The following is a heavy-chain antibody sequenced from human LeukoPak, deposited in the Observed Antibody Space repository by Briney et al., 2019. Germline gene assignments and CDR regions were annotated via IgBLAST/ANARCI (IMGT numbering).Heavy chain of an antibody. V-gene: IGHV3-23*01. CDR2: ISGSGGST. CDR3: ARDLLNGPDCSSTSCYDLSYYYYDMDV. J-gene: IGHJ6*04. Sequence: PGGSLRLSCAASGFTFSGYAMSWVRQAPGKGLEWVSAISGSGGSTYYADSVKGRFTISRDNSKNTLYLQMNSLRAEDTAVYYCARDLLNGPDCSSTSCYDLSYYYYDMDVWGKGTTVTVSS. D-gene: IGHD2-2*01. CDR1: GFTFSGYA.